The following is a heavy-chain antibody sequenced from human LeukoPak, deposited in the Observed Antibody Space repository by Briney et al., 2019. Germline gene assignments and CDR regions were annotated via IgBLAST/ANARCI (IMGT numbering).Heavy chain of an antibody. Sequence: SETLSLTCTVSGGSISSYYWSWIRQPPGKGLEWIGYIYYSGSTYYNPSLKSRVTISVDTSKNQFSLKLSSVTAADTAVYYCARTIDYYDSSGYNRYFDYWGQGTLVTVSS. D-gene: IGHD3-22*01. V-gene: IGHV4-59*12. CDR2: IYYSGST. CDR3: ARTIDYYDSSGYNRYFDY. J-gene: IGHJ4*02. CDR1: GGSISSYY.